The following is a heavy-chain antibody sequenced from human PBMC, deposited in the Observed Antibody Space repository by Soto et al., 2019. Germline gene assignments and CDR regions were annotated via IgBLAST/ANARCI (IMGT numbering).Heavy chain of an antibody. J-gene: IGHJ4*02. V-gene: IGHV4-39*01. CDR3: ARLSRDEFYYGSGVNWSTFDY. CDR2: IYYSGST. CDR1: GGSISSSSYY. D-gene: IGHD3-10*01. Sequence: QLQLQESGPGLVKPSETLSLTCTVSGGSISSSSYYWGWIRQPPGKGLEWIGSIYYSGSTYYNPSLKSRVTISVDTSKNQFSLKLSSVTAADTAVYYCARLSRDEFYYGSGVNWSTFDYWGQGTLVTVSS.